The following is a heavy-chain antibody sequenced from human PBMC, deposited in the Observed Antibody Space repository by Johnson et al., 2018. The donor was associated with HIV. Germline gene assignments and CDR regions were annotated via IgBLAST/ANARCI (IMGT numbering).Heavy chain of an antibody. Sequence: QEQLVESGGGVVQPGRSLRLSCAASGFTFSSYGMHWVRQAPGKGLAWVAVIWYDGSNKYYADSVKGRFTISRDNSENTLYLQMNSLRAEDTAVYYCAKDSSSWYGGAFDIWGQGTMVTVSS. CDR1: GFTFSSYG. CDR3: AKDSSSWYGGAFDI. J-gene: IGHJ3*02. D-gene: IGHD6-13*01. CDR2: IWYDGSNK. V-gene: IGHV3-33*06.